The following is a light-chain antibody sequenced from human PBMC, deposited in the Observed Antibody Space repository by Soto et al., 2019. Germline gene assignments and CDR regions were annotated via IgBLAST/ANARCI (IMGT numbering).Light chain of an antibody. CDR1: ESVSRN. CDR3: QQYSDSAT. J-gene: IGKJ4*01. Sequence: EVVMTQSPATLSVSPGERATLSCRASESVSRNLAWYQQKPGQAPRLLIYDASTRATGIPDRFSGSGSGTDFTLTISRLEPEDFAVYYCQQYSDSATFGGGTKVDIK. V-gene: IGKV3-15*01. CDR2: DAS.